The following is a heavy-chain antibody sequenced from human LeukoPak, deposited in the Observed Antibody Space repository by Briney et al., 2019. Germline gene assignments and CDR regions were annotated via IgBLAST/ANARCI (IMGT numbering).Heavy chain of an antibody. D-gene: IGHD5-12*01. CDR3: ARANSGWTSRLGG. CDR1: GYTFTDYN. V-gene: IGHV5-51*01. CDR2: IYPGDSDA. Sequence: GESLKISCKGSGYTFTDYNIGWVRQMPGKGLEWKGIIYPGDSDARYSPSFQGQVTISADKSTSTTYLQWRSLKAADTAMYYCARANSGWTSRLGGRGQGTLVTVSS. J-gene: IGHJ4*02.